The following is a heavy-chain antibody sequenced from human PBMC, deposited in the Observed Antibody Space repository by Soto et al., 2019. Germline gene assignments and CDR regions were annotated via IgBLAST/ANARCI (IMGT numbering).Heavy chain of an antibody. D-gene: IGHD2-8*01. V-gene: IGHV2-5*02. CDR3: AHKLGWSGNGDYFDS. J-gene: IGHJ4*02. CDR1: GFSLSTSGVG. Sequence: QITLKESGPTLVKPTQTLTLTCTFSGFSLSTSGVGVGWIRQPPGKALEWLALIYWDDDKRYNPSLKSRLTITKDNPKNQVALTMTDMDPVDTATYYCAHKLGWSGNGDYFDSWGQGTLVTVSS. CDR2: IYWDDDK.